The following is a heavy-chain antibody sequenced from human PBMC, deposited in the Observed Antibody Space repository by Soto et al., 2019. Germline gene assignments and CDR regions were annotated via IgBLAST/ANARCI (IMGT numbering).Heavy chain of an antibody. J-gene: IGHJ3*02. CDR2: ISGSGGST. CDR1: GFTFSSYA. CDR3: AKVWRITMIVVALDAFDI. Sequence: SGGSLRLSCAASGFTFSSYAMSWVRQAPGKGLEWVSAISGSGGSTYYADSVKGRFTISRDNSKNTLYLQMNSLRAEDTAVYYCAKVWRITMIVVALDAFDIWGQGTMVTVSS. D-gene: IGHD3-22*01. V-gene: IGHV3-23*01.